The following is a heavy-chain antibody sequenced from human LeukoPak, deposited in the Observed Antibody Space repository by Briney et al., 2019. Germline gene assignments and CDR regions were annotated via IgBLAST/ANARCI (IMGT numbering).Heavy chain of an antibody. Sequence: SETLSLTCTVSGYSISSGYYWGWIRQPPGKGLEWIGSIYHSGSTYYNPSLKSRVTISVDTSKNQFSLKLSSVTAADTAVYYCARDRGGSYFGELDCWGQGTLVTVSS. V-gene: IGHV4-38-2*02. CDR2: IYHSGST. CDR1: GYSISSGYY. J-gene: IGHJ4*02. CDR3: ARDRGGSYFGELDC. D-gene: IGHD1-26*01.